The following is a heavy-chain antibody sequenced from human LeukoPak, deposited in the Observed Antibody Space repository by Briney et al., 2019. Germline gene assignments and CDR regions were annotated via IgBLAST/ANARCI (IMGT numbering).Heavy chain of an antibody. CDR3: AREYNWNVLDY. CDR2: TYYRSKWYN. Sequence: SQTLSLTCASFAYSVSSNSAALNWIRQSPSRGLEWLGRTYYRSKWYNDYAVSVKRRITINPDTSKNQFSLQLNSVTPEDTAVYYCAREYNWNVLDYWGQGTLVTVSS. J-gene: IGHJ4*02. D-gene: IGHD1-1*01. V-gene: IGHV6-1*01. CDR1: AYSVSSNSAA.